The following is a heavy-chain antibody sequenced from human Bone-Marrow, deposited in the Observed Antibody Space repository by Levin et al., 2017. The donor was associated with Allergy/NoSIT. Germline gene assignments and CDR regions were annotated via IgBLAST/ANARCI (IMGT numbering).Heavy chain of an antibody. J-gene: IGHJ4*02. CDR3: ARHGRYSSGGAYFDY. D-gene: IGHD3-22*01. CDR1: GYSFATSW. V-gene: IGHV5-51*01. Sequence: GESLKISCEGSGYSFATSWIGWVRQMPGKGLEWMGIIWPDDSETRYSPSFQGQVTISADKSINTAYLQWSSLEASDTAIYYCARHGRYSSGGAYFDYWGQGTLVIVSS. CDR2: IWPDDSET.